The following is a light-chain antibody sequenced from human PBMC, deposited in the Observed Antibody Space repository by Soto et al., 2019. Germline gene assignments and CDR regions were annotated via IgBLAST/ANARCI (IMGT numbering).Light chain of an antibody. CDR3: QTWGTGIRVV. Sequence: QPVLTQSPSASASLGASVKLTCTLSSGHSSYAIAWHQQQPEKGPRYLMKLNSDGSHSKGDGIPDRFSGSSSGAERYLTISNPQSEDEADYYCQTWGTGIRVVFGGGTKLTVL. CDR2: LNSDGSH. V-gene: IGLV4-69*01. CDR1: SGHSSYA. J-gene: IGLJ2*01.